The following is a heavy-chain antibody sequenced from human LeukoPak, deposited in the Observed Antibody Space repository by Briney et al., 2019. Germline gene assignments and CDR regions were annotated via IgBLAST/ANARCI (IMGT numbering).Heavy chain of an antibody. D-gene: IGHD5-12*01. V-gene: IGHV1-2*02. J-gene: IGHJ6*03. CDR2: INPNSGGT. CDR1: GYTFTGYY. Sequence: ASVKVSCKASGYTFTGYYMHWVPQAPGQGLEWMGWINPNSGGTNYAQKFQGRVTMTRDTSISTAYMELSRLRSDDTAVYYCARFYSGYGNYYYYMDVWGKGTTVTVSS. CDR3: ARFYSGYGNYYYYMDV.